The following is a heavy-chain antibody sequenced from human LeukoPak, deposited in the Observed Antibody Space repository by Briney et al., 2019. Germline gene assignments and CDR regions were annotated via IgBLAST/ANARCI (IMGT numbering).Heavy chain of an antibody. CDR3: ARDSYYDSSGYFSRPFDY. D-gene: IGHD3-22*01. Sequence: PSETLSLTCTVSGGSISSYYWSWIRQPAGKGLEWIRRIYTSGSTNYNPSLKSRVTMSVDTSKNQFSLKLSSVTAADTAVYYCARDSYYDSSGYFSRPFDYWGQGTLVTVSS. J-gene: IGHJ4*02. V-gene: IGHV4-4*07. CDR1: GGSISSYY. CDR2: IYTSGST.